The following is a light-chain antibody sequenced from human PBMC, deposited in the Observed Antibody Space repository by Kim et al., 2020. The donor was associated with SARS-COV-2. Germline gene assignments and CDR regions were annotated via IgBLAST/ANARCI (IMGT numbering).Light chain of an antibody. CDR2: KAS. CDR1: QSISSW. J-gene: IGKJ1*01. V-gene: IGKV1-5*03. CDR3: QQYNSYSGT. Sequence: ASVGDRVTITCRASQSISSWLAWYQQKPGKAPKLLIYKASSLESGVPSRFSGSGSGTEFTLTISSLQPDDFATYYYQQYNSYSGTFGQGTKVDIK.